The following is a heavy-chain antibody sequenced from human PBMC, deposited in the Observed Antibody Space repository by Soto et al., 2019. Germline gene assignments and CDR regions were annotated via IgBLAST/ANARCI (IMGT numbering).Heavy chain of an antibody. CDR3: ARGQYNGPLGDCAYTYGPLGCAFDI. Sequence: ASVKVSCKASGYTFTSYYMHWVRQAPGQGLEWMGWINPNSGGTNYAQKFQGWVTMTRDTSISTAYMELSRLRSDDTAVYYCARGQYNGPLGDCAYTYGPLGCAFDIWGQGTMVTVSS. V-gene: IGHV1-2*04. D-gene: IGHD5-18*01. CDR2: INPNSGGT. J-gene: IGHJ3*02. CDR1: GYTFTSYY.